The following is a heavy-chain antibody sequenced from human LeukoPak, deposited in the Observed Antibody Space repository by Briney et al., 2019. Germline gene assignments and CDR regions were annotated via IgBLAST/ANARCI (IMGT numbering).Heavy chain of an antibody. CDR1: GGSISSHY. CDR3: ARAVVLYYFDY. Sequence: SETLSLTCTVSGGSISSHYWSWIRQPPGKRLEWIGYINDSGSTSYNPSLKSRVTISVDTSQNQFSLKLTSVTAADTAVYYCARAVVLYYFDYWGQGTLVTVSS. D-gene: IGHD3-22*01. V-gene: IGHV4-59*11. J-gene: IGHJ4*02. CDR2: INDSGST.